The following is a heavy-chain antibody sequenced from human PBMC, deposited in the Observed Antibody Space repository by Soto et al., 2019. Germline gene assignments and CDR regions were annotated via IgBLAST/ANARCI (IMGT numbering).Heavy chain of an antibody. J-gene: IGHJ4*02. CDR2: IIPIFGTA. Sequence: QVQLVQSGAEVKKPGSSVKVSCKASGGTFSSYAISWVRQAPGQGLEWMGGIIPIFGTANYAQKFQGRVTITAAESTSTAYMELSSLISEDTAVYYCARAMGFGAVAAYYFDYWGQGTLVTVSS. CDR1: GGTFSSYA. V-gene: IGHV1-69*12. CDR3: ARAMGFGAVAAYYFDY. D-gene: IGHD6-19*01.